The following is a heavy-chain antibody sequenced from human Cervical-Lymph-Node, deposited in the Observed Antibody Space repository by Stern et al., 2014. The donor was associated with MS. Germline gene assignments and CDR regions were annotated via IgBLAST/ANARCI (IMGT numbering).Heavy chain of an antibody. D-gene: IGHD4-23*01. Sequence: VQLLESGGGVVQPGRSLRLSCAASGFTFSSSGMHWVRQAPGKGLEWLAILYYDGSNRYYADSVKGRFTISRDNSKNTLYLQMNSLRAEDTAVYYCAREGGNTAEYFQHWGQGTLVTVSS. CDR3: AREGGNTAEYFQH. CDR2: LYYDGSNR. J-gene: IGHJ1*01. CDR1: GFTFSSSG. V-gene: IGHV3-33*01.